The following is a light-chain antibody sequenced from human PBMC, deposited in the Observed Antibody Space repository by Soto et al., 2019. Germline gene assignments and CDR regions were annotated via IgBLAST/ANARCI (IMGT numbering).Light chain of an antibody. V-gene: IGLV2-14*01. CDR2: DVS. CDR3: NSYTISSTYV. J-gene: IGLJ1*01. CDR1: SSDVGAYNY. Sequence: QSALTQPASVSGSPGQSITISCTGTSSDVGAYNYVSWYQQHPGKAPKLIIYDVSNRPSGVSDRFSGSKSGNTASLTISGLQADDEADYYCNSYTISSTYVFGTGTKVTVL.